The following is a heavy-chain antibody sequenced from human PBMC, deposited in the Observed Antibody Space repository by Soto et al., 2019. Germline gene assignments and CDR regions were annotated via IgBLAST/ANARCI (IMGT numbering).Heavy chain of an antibody. CDR2: IKQDGSEK. CDR1: GFTFSSYW. J-gene: IGHJ6*04. V-gene: IGHV3-7*01. D-gene: IGHD2-2*01. CDR3: ATYCSSTSCYVYYGMDV. Sequence: PGGSLRLSCAASGFTFSSYWMSWVRQAPGKGLEWVANIKQDGSEKYYVDSVKGRFTISRDNAKNSLYLQMNSLRAEDTAVYYCATYCSSTSCYVYYGMDVWGKGTTVTVSS.